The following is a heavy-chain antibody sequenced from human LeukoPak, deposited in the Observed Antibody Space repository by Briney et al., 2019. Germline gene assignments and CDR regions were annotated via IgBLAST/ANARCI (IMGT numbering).Heavy chain of an antibody. CDR2: INHSGST. CDR1: GGSFSGYY. CDR3: ARLWSDIVVVPAAINYYYGMDV. D-gene: IGHD2-2*02. Sequence: SETLSLTCAVYGGSFSGYYWSWIRQPPGKGLEWIGEINHSGSTNYNPSLKSRVTISVDTSKNQFSLKLSSVTAADTAVYYCARLWSDIVVVPAAINYYYGMDVWGQGTTVTVSS. J-gene: IGHJ6*02. V-gene: IGHV4-34*01.